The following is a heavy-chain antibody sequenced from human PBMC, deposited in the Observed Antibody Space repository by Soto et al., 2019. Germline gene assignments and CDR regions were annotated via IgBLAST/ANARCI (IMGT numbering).Heavy chain of an antibody. CDR1: GFSLRTYG. CDR2: IWYDGTKK. CDR3: ARDVVTAVAGSVNWFDP. J-gene: IGHJ5*02. Sequence: PGGSLRLSCAASGFSLRTYGMQWLRRAPGKGLEWVAFIWYDGTKKFYANSVKGRSTISKDNSNNILYLQMSGLRAEDTAVYYCARDVVTAVAGSVNWFDPWGQGTLVTVPS. V-gene: IGHV3-33*01. D-gene: IGHD6-19*01.